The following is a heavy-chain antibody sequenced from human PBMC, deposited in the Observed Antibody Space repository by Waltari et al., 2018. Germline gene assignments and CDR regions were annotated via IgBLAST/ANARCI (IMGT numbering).Heavy chain of an antibody. CDR2: IYYMGIT. J-gene: IGHJ4*02. CDR1: GGSISSYY. V-gene: IGHV4-59*01. Sequence: QVQLQESGPGLVKPSETLSLTCTVSGGSISSYYWSWIRQPPGKGLEWIGYIYYMGITNYNPSLKSRVTISVDTSKNQFSLKLSAVTAADTAVYYCARRSCRACQVDYWGQGTLVTVSS. CDR3: ARRSCRACQVDY.